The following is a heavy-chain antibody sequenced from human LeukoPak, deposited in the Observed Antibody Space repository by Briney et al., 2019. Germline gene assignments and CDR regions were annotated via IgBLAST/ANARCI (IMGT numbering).Heavy chain of an antibody. D-gene: IGHD1-1*01. J-gene: IGHJ6*02. CDR2: INHEGGGI. CDR3: ATYINWVAGDV. CDR1: GFSFSESW. Sequence: GGSLRLSCAASGFSFSESWMSWVRQVPGQGLEWVAHINHEGGGIQYVDSVKGRFTISRDNAKGSVYLQMNSLRAEDTAIYHCATYINWVAGDVWGQGTTVIVSS. V-gene: IGHV3-7*01.